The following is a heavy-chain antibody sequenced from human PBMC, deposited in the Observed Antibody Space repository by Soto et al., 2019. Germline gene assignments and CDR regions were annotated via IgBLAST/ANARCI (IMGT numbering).Heavy chain of an antibody. CDR1: GFTFSSYA. D-gene: IGHD2-15*01. CDR2: ISGSGGST. J-gene: IGHJ6*02. V-gene: IGHV3-23*01. Sequence: GGSLRLSCAASGFTFSSYAMSWVRQAPGKGLEWVSAISGSGGSTYYADSVKGRFTISRDNSKNTLYLQMNSLRAEDTSVYFCAKDQIPVVAAASGGMDVWGQGTTVTVSS. CDR3: AKDQIPVVAAASGGMDV.